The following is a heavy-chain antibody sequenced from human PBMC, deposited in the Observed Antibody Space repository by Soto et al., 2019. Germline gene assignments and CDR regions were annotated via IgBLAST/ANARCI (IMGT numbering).Heavy chain of an antibody. D-gene: IGHD3-10*01. Sequence: SQTLSLTCAISGDSVSSDTSAWIWIRQSPSRGLEWLGRTYYRSKWNNDYALSVKSRITISPDTSQNHFSLDLESVTPEDTAVYYCVEVTIFRGMDVWGQGTPVTVSS. CDR1: GDSVSSDTSA. CDR2: TYYRSKWNN. J-gene: IGHJ6*02. CDR3: VEVTIFRGMDV. V-gene: IGHV6-1*01.